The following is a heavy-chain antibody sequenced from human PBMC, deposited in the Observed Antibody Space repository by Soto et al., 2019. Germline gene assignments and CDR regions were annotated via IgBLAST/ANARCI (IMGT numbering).Heavy chain of an antibody. CDR1: GGSVSHDYYF. CDR2: IHYSGTT. V-gene: IGHV4-61*01. CDR3: ARGRREYCTNGVCYTFVPD. J-gene: IGHJ1*01. Sequence: WETLSLTCTVSGGSVSHDYYFWTWLRKPPGKELQWIGYIHYSGTTNYNPSLMSRVTISVDTSKNQFSLNLSSVTAADTAVYYCARGRREYCTNGVCYTFVPDWGQGTLVTVSA. D-gene: IGHD2-8*01.